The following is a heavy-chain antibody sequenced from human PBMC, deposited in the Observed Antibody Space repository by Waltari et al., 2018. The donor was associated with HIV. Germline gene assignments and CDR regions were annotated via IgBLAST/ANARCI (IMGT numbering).Heavy chain of an antibody. CDR3: ARDPSYGFGENDY. Sequence: QVQLVESGAEVKKPGASLKVSCKASGYAFTGFYIHWVRQAPGQGLEWVGGINAKTGDTNFAQKFQGRVTMTRDTSISTAYMELSRLTSDDTAVYYCARDPSYGFGENDYWGQGTLFTVSS. CDR2: INAKTGDT. J-gene: IGHJ4*02. V-gene: IGHV1-2*02. CDR1: GYAFTGFY. D-gene: IGHD3-10*01.